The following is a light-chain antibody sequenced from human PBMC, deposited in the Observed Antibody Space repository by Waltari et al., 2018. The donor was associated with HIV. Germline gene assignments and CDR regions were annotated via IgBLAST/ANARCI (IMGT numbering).Light chain of an antibody. J-gene: IGLJ3*02. Sequence: QSVLTQSPSVSAASGQSVTLSCSGSSSNIGTNYVSWYRQFPGTVPQRVLYDNYRPPSGVPDRFSGSKSGASATLGITGLQPGDEADYYCATWDSSLHSWVFGGGTRLTVL. CDR1: SSNIGTNY. CDR3: ATWDSSLHSWV. CDR2: DNY. V-gene: IGLV1-51*01.